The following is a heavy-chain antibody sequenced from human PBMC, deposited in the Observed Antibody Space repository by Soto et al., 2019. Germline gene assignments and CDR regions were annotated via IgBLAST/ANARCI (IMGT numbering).Heavy chain of an antibody. D-gene: IGHD3-22*01. CDR3: ARDGIHTYYYDSSGYYWFDP. V-gene: IGHV1-69*13. CDR2: IIPIFGTA. Sequence: GCSVKVSFKASGGTFSSYAISLLRHAPVQLLEVMGGIIPIFGTANYAQKFQGRVTITADESTSTAYMELSSLRSEDTAVYYCARDGIHTYYYDSSGYYWFDPWGQGTLVTVSS. J-gene: IGHJ5*02. CDR1: GGTFSSYA.